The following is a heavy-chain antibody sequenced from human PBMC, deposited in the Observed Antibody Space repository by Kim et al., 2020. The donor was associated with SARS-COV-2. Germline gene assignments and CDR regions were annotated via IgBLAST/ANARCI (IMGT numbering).Heavy chain of an antibody. CDR2: INTNTGNP. D-gene: IGHD2-2*01. CDR1: GYTFTSYA. V-gene: IGHV7-4-1*02. Sequence: ASVKVSCKASGYTFTSYAMNWVRQAPGQGLEWMGWINTNTGNPTYAQGFTGRFVFSLDTSVSTAYLQISSLKAEDTAVYYCARGLGVVPAAIPYYYYYGMDVWGQGTTVTVSS. J-gene: IGHJ6*02. CDR3: ARGLGVVPAAIPYYYYYGMDV.